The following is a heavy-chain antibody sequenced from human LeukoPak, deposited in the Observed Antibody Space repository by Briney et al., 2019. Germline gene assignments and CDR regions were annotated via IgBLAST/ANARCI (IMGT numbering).Heavy chain of an antibody. Sequence: PGGSLRLSCAASGFTFSSYSMNWVRQAPGKGLEWVANIKQDGSEKYYVDSVKGRFTISRDNAKSSLYLQMNSLRAEDTAVYYCARDFDFWSGYRYGAFDIWGQGTMVTVSS. CDR3: ARDFDFWSGYRYGAFDI. J-gene: IGHJ3*02. D-gene: IGHD3-3*01. CDR1: GFTFSSYS. V-gene: IGHV3-7*01. CDR2: IKQDGSEK.